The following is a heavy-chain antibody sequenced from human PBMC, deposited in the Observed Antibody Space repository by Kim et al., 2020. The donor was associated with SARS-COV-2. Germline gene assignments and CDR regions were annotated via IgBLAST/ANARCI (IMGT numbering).Heavy chain of an antibody. CDR3: AKGAHYYDSSGPYYFDY. D-gene: IGHD3-22*01. V-gene: IGHV3-23*01. Sequence: KGRFTISRDNSKNTLYLQMNSLRAEDTAVYYCAKGAHYYDSSGPYYFDYWGQGTLVTVSS. J-gene: IGHJ4*02.